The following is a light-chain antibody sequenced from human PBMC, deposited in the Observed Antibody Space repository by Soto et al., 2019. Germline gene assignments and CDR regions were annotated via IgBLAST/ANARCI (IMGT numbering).Light chain of an antibody. CDR3: SSYTTTNALNVI. Sequence: QSVLTQPASVSRSPGQSITISCTGTSSDVGSYNSVSWYQQNPGKAPKLLIYEVSNRPSGVSNRFSGSKSGNTASLTISGLQAEDEADYYCSSYTTTNALNVIFGGGTKVTVL. V-gene: IGLV2-14*01. J-gene: IGLJ2*01. CDR1: SSDVGSYNS. CDR2: EVS.